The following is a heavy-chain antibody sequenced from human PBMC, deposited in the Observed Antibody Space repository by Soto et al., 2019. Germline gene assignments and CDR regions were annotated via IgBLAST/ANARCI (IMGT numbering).Heavy chain of an antibody. V-gene: IGHV1-69*13. J-gene: IGHJ6*02. Sequence: SVKVSCKASGGTFSSYAISWVRQAPGQGLEWMGGIIPIFGTANYAQKFQGRVTITADESTSTAYMELSSLRSEDTAVYYCARADIVVVVAAQRNYYYYGMDVWGQGTTVTVSS. CDR3: ARADIVVVVAAQRNYYYYGMDV. CDR1: GGTFSSYA. CDR2: IIPIFGTA. D-gene: IGHD2-15*01.